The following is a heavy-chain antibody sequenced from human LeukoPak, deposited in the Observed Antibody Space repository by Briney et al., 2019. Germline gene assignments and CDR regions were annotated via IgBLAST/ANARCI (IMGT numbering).Heavy chain of an antibody. J-gene: IGHJ5*02. V-gene: IGHV1-8*03. CDR2: MNPNSGNT. D-gene: IGHD3-3*01. CDR3: ARSPLRRSTIFGVVKKTRYNWFDP. Sequence: GASVKVSCKASGYTFTSYDINWVRQATGQGLEWMGWMNPNSGNTGYAQKFQGRVTITRNTSISTAYMELSSLRSEDTAVYYCARSPLRRSTIFGVVKKTRYNWFDPWGQGTLVTVSS. CDR1: GYTFTSYD.